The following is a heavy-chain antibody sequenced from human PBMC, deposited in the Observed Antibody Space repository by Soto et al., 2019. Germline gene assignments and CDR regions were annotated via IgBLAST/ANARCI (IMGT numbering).Heavy chain of an antibody. CDR2: IYYSGST. V-gene: IGHV4-39*02. CDR1: GGSITSGSYY. CDR3: ARMLAYCGGDCSPLDF. Sequence: QLQLQESGPGLVKPSETLSLTCTVSGGSITSGSYYWGWLRQPPGKGLEWIGSIYYSGSTFYNPSLTGRVTIAVDTSKSHFSLKLNSVTAADTAVYYCARMLAYCGGDCSPLDFWGQGTLITVSS. J-gene: IGHJ4*02. D-gene: IGHD2-21*02.